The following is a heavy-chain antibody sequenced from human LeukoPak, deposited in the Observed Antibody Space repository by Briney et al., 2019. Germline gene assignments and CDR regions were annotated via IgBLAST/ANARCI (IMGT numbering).Heavy chain of an antibody. D-gene: IGHD1-1*01. CDR3: AKAVPSTFKWFDP. CDR1: GFTFSSYA. Sequence: GGSLRLSCAASGFTFSSYAMSWVRQAPGKGLEWVSAISGSGDNTYYADSVKGRFTISRDNSKNTLYLQMSSLRAEDTAAYYCAKAVPSTFKWFDPWGQGTLVTVSS. V-gene: IGHV3-23*01. CDR2: ISGSGDNT. J-gene: IGHJ5*02.